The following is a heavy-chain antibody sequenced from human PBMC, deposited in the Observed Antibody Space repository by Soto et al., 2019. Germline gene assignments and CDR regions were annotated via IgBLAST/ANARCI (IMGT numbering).Heavy chain of an antibody. Sequence: QVQLVQSGAEVKKPGSSVKVSCNASGGTFSSYAITWVRQAPGQGLEWMGGIIPIFGTANYAQKFQGRVTITADESLTTAYMELSSLRSVDTAVYYCARDFPSSSSDPWGQGTLVTVSS. CDR3: ARDFPSSSSDP. CDR2: IIPIFGTA. J-gene: IGHJ5*02. CDR1: GGTFSSYA. V-gene: IGHV1-69*01.